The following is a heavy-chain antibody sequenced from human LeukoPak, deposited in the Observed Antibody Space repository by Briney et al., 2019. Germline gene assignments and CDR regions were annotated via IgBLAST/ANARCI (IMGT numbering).Heavy chain of an antibody. V-gene: IGHV3-7*04. J-gene: IGHJ4*02. CDR1: GFTFSSYR. Sequence: RRGSLRLSCAASGFTFSSYRISWVRQYPGQGLEWVANIKQDGSEKYYVDSVKGRFTISRDNPKNSLYLQMNSRRAEDTAVYYCARDRADYYDSSGPPGYWGQGTLVTVSA. CDR2: IKQDGSEK. D-gene: IGHD3-22*01. CDR3: ARDRADYYDSSGPPGY.